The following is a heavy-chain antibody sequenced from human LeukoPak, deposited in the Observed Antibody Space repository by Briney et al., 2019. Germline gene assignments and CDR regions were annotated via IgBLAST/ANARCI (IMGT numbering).Heavy chain of an antibody. CDR3: ARGGRDGYNSGLFDY. CDR2: ISAYNGNT. D-gene: IGHD5-24*01. V-gene: IGHV1-18*01. J-gene: IGHJ4*02. Sequence: ASVKVSCKASGYTFTSYGISWVRQAPGQGLEWMGWISAYNGNTNYAQKLQGRVTMTTDTSTSTAYMELRSLRSDDTAVYYCARGGRDGYNSGLFDYWGQGTLVTVSS. CDR1: GYTFTSYG.